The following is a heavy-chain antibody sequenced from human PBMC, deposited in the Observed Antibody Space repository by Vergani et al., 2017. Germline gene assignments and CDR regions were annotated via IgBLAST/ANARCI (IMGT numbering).Heavy chain of an antibody. Sequence: QVQLQQWGAGLLKPSETLSLTCAVYGGSFSGYYWSWIRQPPGKGLEWIGEINHSGSTNYNPSLTSRVTISVDTSKNQFSLKLSSVTAADTAVYYCARRRKTSIAAACLFDPWGQGTLVTVSS. J-gene: IGHJ5*02. CDR2: INHSGST. D-gene: IGHD6-13*01. CDR3: ARRRKTSIAAACLFDP. CDR1: GGSFSGYY. V-gene: IGHV4-34*01.